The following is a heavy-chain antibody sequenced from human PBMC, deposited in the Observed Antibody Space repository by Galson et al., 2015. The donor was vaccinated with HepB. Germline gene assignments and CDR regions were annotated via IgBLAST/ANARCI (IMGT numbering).Heavy chain of an antibody. V-gene: IGHV2-5*02. J-gene: IGHJ5*02. Sequence: PALVKPTQTLTLTCTFSGFSLNTVGVGVGWIRQSPGKAPEWLALIFWDDDDRYSPSLKNRLTITKDTPKNQVVLTMTNMDPVDTATYYCATGGYCRGDSCYLSWFDPWGQGTLVTVSS. D-gene: IGHD2-15*01. CDR1: GFSLNTVGVG. CDR2: IFWDDDD. CDR3: ATGGYCRGDSCYLSWFDP.